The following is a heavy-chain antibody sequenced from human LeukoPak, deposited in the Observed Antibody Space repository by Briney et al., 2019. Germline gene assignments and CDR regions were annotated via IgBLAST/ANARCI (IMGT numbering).Heavy chain of an antibody. CDR2: VSESGGGT. Sequence: GGSLRLSCAASGFTFNDYGMSWVRQAPGKGLEWVSSVSESGGGTYYADSVKGRFTISRDNSKDTLSLQMNSLRAEDTAVYYCAKVGPSLVRGLIRGGARYYYNYMDVWGKGTTVTISS. CDR1: GFTFNDYG. D-gene: IGHD3-10*01. CDR3: AKVGPSLVRGLIRGGARYYYNYMDV. J-gene: IGHJ6*03. V-gene: IGHV3-23*01.